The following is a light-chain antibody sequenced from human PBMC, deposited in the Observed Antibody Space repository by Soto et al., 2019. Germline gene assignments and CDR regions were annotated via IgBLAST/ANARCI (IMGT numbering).Light chain of an antibody. CDR1: QSVDSSF. J-gene: IGKJ1*01. V-gene: IGKV3-20*01. Sequence: EIVLTQSPGSLSLSPGERATLSCRASQSVDSSFFAWYQQKPGQAPRLLIYGASNRATGIPDRFSGRGSGTDFTLTITGLEPEDFAVYSCQQDVSSVTFGQGTKVEIK. CDR2: GAS. CDR3: QQDVSSVT.